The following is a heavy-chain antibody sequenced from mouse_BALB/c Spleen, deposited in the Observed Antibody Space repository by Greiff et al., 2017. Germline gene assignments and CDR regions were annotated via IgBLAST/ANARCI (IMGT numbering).Heavy chain of an antibody. Sequence: EVQRVESGPGLVKPSQSLSLTCTVTGYSITSDYAWNWIRQFPGNKLEWMGYISYSGSTSYNPSLKSRISITRDTSKNQFFLQLNSVTTEDTATYYCATSYGPGAYWGQGTLVTVSA. CDR3: ATSYGPGAY. V-gene: IGHV3-2*02. CDR1: GYSITSDYA. D-gene: IGHD2-10*02. J-gene: IGHJ3*01. CDR2: ISYSGST.